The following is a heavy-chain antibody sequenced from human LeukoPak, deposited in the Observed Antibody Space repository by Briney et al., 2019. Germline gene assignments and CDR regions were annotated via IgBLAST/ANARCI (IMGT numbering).Heavy chain of an antibody. V-gene: IGHV1-3*01. CDR2: INAGNGNT. J-gene: IGHJ4*02. CDR3: ATVAASGYPTYYFDY. Sequence: ASVKVSCKASGYTFTTYAIHWVRQAPGQRLEWMGWINAGNGNTKYSQKFQGRVTITRDTSASTAYMELSSLRSEDTAVYYCATVAASGYPTYYFDYWGQGTLVTVSS. D-gene: IGHD3-22*01. CDR1: GYTFTTYA.